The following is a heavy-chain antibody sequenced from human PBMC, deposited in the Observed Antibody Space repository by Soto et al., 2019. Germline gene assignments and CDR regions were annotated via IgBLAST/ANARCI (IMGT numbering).Heavy chain of an antibody. Sequence: GESLKISCKGSGYSFTSYWIGWVRQMPGKGLEWMGIIYPGDSDTRYSPSFQGQVTISADKSISTAYLQWSSLKASDTAMYYCARLLLWFREPTGAFDIWGQGTMVTVSS. D-gene: IGHD3-10*01. CDR2: IYPGDSDT. CDR1: GYSFTSYW. J-gene: IGHJ3*02. CDR3: ARLLLWFREPTGAFDI. V-gene: IGHV5-51*01.